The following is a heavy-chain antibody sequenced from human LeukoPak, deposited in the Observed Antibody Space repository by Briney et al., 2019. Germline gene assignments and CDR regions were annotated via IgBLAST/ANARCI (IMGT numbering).Heavy chain of an antibody. V-gene: IGHV5-51*01. CDR3: ARRDGYQSLFSDY. CDR1: GYAFPSYW. Sequence: GESLKISCHGSGYAFPSYWIGWVRQMPGKGLEWMGHIFPSDSDTRYSPSFRGQVTISADESTSTAYLQWISLKPSDTAIYYCARRDGYQSLFSDYWGQGTLVTVSS. CDR2: IFPSDSDT. J-gene: IGHJ4*02. D-gene: IGHD5-24*01.